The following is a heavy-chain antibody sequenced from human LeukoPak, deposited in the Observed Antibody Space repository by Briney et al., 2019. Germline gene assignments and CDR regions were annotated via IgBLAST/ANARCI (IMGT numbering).Heavy chain of an antibody. CDR2: ISDDGKSK. D-gene: IGHD6-13*01. Sequence: GGSLRLSCAASGFTFSRSPMHWVRQAPGKGLEWVALISDDGKSKFYADSVRGRFSISRDNSKSTVFLQMNSLRAEDTAVYYCVRDPSYGSSWYYYMDVWGKGTTVTVSS. CDR3: VRDPSYGSSWYYYMDV. CDR1: GFTFSRSP. V-gene: IGHV3-30*01. J-gene: IGHJ6*03.